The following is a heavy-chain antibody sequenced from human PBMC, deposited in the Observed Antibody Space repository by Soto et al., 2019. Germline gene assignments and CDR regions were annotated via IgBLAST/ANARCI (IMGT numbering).Heavy chain of an antibody. Sequence: PSETLSLTCTFSGCSISSYYWSWIRQPPGKGLEWIGYIYYSGNTNYNPSLKSRVTMSVDTSKNQFSLKVSSVTAADTALYYCARQGFGQLHGLVDVWGPGTTVTVSS. V-gene: IGHV4-59*08. CDR1: GCSISSYY. CDR3: ARQGFGQLHGLVDV. D-gene: IGHD3-10*01. CDR2: IYYSGNT. J-gene: IGHJ6*02.